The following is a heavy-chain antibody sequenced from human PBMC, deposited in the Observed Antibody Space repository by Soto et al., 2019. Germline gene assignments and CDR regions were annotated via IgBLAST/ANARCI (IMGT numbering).Heavy chain of an antibody. Sequence: PSETLSVSCTVSGGSISISSYAWGGIRQPPGKGLEWIGSIYYSGSTYYNPSLKSRVTISVDTSKNQFSLKLSSVTAADTAVYYCARLGIADRLYYFDYWGQGTMVTVSS. D-gene: IGHD6-13*01. J-gene: IGHJ4*02. V-gene: IGHV4-39*01. CDR2: IYYSGST. CDR3: ARLGIADRLYYFDY. CDR1: GGSISISSYA.